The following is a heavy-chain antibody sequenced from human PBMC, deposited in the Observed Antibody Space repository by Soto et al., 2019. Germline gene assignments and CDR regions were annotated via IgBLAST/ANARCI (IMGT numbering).Heavy chain of an antibody. CDR1: GGTFSSYA. D-gene: IGHD2-15*01. Sequence: GASVKVSCKASGGTFSSYAISCVRQAPGQGLEWMGGIIPIFGTANYAQKFQGRVTITADKSTSTAYMELSSLRSEDTAVYYCARHRGSGGPYYYYGMDVWGQGTTVTVSS. CDR3: ARHRGSGGPYYYYGMDV. CDR2: IIPIFGTA. J-gene: IGHJ6*02. V-gene: IGHV1-69*06.